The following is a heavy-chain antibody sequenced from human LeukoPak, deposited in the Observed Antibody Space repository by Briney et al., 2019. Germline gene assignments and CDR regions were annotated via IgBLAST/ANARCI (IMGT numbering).Heavy chain of an antibody. D-gene: IGHD4-17*01. CDR2: IHYSGST. CDR1: GGSISSYY. V-gene: IGHV4-59*01. J-gene: IGHJ4*02. CDR3: ARGNTVTKLGY. Sequence: SETLSLTCTVSGGSISSYYWSWSRQPPGKGLEWIGFIHYSGSTNYKSSLKSRVTISVDTSKNQFSLKLSSVTAADTAVYYCARGNTVTKLGYWGQGTLVTVSS.